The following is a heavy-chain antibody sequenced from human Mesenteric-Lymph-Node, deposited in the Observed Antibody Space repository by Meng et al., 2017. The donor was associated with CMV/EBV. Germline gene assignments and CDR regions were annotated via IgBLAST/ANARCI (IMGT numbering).Heavy chain of an antibody. CDR3: ATAWGSGGNYLGSAFDV. CDR2: ISSSSSYI. CDR1: GFTFSNAW. D-gene: IGHD1-26*01. Sequence: GESLKISCAASGFTFSNAWMSWVRQAPGKGLEWVSSISSSSSYIYYADSVKGRFTISRDKTNNSLYLQMNSLTAEDTAVYYCATAWGSGGNYLGSAFDVWGQGTRVTVSS. V-gene: IGHV3-21*01. J-gene: IGHJ3*01.